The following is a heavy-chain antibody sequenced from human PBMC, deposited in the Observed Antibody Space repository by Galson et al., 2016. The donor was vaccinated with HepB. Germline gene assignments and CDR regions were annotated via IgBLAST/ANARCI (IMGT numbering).Heavy chain of an antibody. CDR1: GFTFGEYA. CDR3: VRDHSVVPTTAYNWFDP. CDR2: ISWNSNNI. V-gene: IGHV3-9*01. J-gene: IGHJ5*02. Sequence: SLRLSCAASGFTFGEYAMHWVRQAPGKGLEWVSGISWNSNNIEYADSVKGQFTVSRDNAKNSLFLQMNSLRAEDTAVYFCVRDHSVVPTTAYNWFDPWGRGTLVTVSS. D-gene: IGHD4-23*01.